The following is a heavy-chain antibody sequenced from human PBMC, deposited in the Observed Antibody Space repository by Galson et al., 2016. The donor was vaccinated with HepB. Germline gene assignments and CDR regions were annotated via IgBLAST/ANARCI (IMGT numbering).Heavy chain of an antibody. D-gene: IGHD3-22*01. CDR2: IWSNGENE. CDR3: ARDYYDTSGALQE. Sequence: SLRLSCAASGFFFNDYGMHWVRQAPGKGLEWVAVIWSNGENEYYADFVKGRFTISRDNSKNTLYLQMNSLRVEDTAVYYCARDYYDTSGALQEWGQGTPVTVSS. V-gene: IGHV3-33*01. CDR1: GFFFNDYG. J-gene: IGHJ1*01.